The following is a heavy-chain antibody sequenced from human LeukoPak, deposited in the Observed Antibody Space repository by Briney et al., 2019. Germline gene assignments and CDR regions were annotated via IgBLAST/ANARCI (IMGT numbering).Heavy chain of an antibody. V-gene: IGHV3-74*01. CDR3: VRDSGYSSGWYSLNYYMDV. D-gene: IGHD6-19*01. CDR2: IKTDGSIA. Sequence: PGGSLRLSCAASGFSFSVYWMHWVRQAPGKGPVWVSRIKTDGSIADYADFVKGRFTISRDDAKNSLYLQMNSLRAEDTAVYYCVRDSGYSSGWYSLNYYMDVWGKGTTVTISS. J-gene: IGHJ6*03. CDR1: GFSFSVYW.